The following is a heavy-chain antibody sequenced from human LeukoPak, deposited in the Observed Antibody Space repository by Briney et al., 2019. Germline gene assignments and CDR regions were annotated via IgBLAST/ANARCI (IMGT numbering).Heavy chain of an antibody. CDR2: ISGSGGST. J-gene: IGHJ4*02. CDR1: GFTFSSYA. V-gene: IGHV3-23*01. D-gene: IGHD2-2*02. CDR3: AKEMRGAIVVVPAAINDY. Sequence: GGSLRLSCAASGFTFSSYAMSWVRQAPGKGLEWVSAISGSGGSTYYADSVKGRFTISRDNSKNMLYLQMNSLRAEDTAVYYCAKEMRGAIVVVPAAINDYWGQGTLVTVSS.